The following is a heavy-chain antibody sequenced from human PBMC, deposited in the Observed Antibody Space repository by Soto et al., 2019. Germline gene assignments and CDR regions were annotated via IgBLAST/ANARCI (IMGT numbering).Heavy chain of an antibody. J-gene: IGHJ4*02. CDR3: ARRVSQQLLFFDY. Sequence: SXTLSLTCAVYGGTLSGYYWSWIRQPPVNGLEWIGEINHSGSTNYNPSLKSRVTISVDTSKNQFSLKLSSVTAADTAVYYCARRVSQQLLFFDYWGQGTLVTVSS. CDR2: INHSGST. V-gene: IGHV4-34*01. D-gene: IGHD6-13*01. CDR1: GGTLSGYY.